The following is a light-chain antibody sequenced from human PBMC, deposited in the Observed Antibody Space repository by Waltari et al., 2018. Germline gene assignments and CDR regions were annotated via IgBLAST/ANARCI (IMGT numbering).Light chain of an antibody. CDR1: YRDVGTYNL. Sequence: QSALTQPASASGSLGQSFTISCTGTYRDVGTYNLVSWYQQHPGKAPKLLIFDVTARPSGVSNRFSGSKSGNTASLTISGLQAEDEADYYCCSYAGNFIWVFGGGTKLTVL. J-gene: IGLJ3*02. CDR2: DVT. CDR3: CSYAGNFIWV. V-gene: IGLV2-23*02.